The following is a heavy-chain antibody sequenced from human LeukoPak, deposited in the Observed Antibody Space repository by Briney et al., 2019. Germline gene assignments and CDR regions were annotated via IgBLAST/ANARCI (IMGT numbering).Heavy chain of an antibody. V-gene: IGHV4-59*01. D-gene: IGHD1-14*01. CDR2: LYDSGST. J-gene: IGHJ6*02. CDR1: GASINSYY. Sequence: PSETLSLTCAVSGASINSYYWNWIRQSQTKGLEWIGYLYDSGSTTYNPSLKSRVTISVDTSKSQFSLRLSSLTAADTAVYFCAGLRGGNQYHRGMDVWGQGTTVTVSS. CDR3: AGLRGGNQYHRGMDV.